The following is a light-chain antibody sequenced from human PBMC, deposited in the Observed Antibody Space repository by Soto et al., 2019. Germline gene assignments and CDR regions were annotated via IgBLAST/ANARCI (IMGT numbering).Light chain of an antibody. Sequence: DIQMTQSPSTLSASVGDIVTVTCGASQSISSWLAWYQQKPGKAPKLLIYKASSLESGVPSRFSGSGSGTEFTLTISSLQPDDFATYYCQQYNSYPFTFGPGTKVDIK. J-gene: IGKJ3*01. CDR3: QQYNSYPFT. CDR2: KAS. CDR1: QSISSW. V-gene: IGKV1-5*03.